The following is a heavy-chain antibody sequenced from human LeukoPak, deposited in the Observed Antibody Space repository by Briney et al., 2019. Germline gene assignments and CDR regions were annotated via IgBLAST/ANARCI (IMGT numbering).Heavy chain of an antibody. V-gene: IGHV3-74*01. J-gene: IGHJ4*02. D-gene: IGHD2-15*01. CDR1: GFTLSTYW. CDR3: VRDLGGSDDY. CDR2: INPDGRTT. Sequence: GGSLRLSCAAAGFTLSTYWMYWVRQAPGKGLVWVSHINPDGRTTRYANSVTGRFTISRDNAKNTADLQMSSLRAEDTAVYYCVRDLGGSDDYWGQGTLVTVSS.